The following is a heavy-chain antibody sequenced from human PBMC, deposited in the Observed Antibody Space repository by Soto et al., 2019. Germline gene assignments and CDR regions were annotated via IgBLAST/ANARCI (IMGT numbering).Heavy chain of an antibody. CDR2: IIPILGIA. CDR3: ARAGTGTTYAFDI. CDR1: GGTFSSYT. J-gene: IGHJ3*02. D-gene: IGHD1-7*01. V-gene: IGHV1-69*02. Sequence: SVKVACKASGGTFSSYTISWVRQAPGQGLEWMGRIIPILGIANYAQKFQGRVTITADKSTSTAYMELSSLRSEDTAVYYCARAGTGTTYAFDIWGQGTMVTVSS.